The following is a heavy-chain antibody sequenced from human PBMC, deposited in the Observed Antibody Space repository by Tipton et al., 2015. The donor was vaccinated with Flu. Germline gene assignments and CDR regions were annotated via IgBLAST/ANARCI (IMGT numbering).Heavy chain of an antibody. J-gene: IGHJ3*02. CDR1: GGSISSYTYY. CDR3: ATHCVGVCSHAFDI. V-gene: IGHV4-39*07. Sequence: TLSLTCTVSGGSISSYTYYWGWFRQSPGTGLEWIGSIYYSGTTYYNPSLKSRVTMSIDTSKNQFSLKLSSVTAADTAVYYCATHCVGVCSHAFDIWGQGTMVTVSS. D-gene: IGHD2-21*02. CDR2: IYYSGTT.